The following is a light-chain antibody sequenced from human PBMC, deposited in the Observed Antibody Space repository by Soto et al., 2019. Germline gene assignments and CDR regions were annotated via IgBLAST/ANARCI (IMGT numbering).Light chain of an antibody. J-gene: IGLJ6*01. CDR1: ALPKKY. V-gene: IGLV3-16*01. CDR3: LSADSSGTPEV. Sequence: SYELTQPPSVSVSLGQMARITCSGEALPKKYAYGYQQKPGQFPVVVIYKDSERPSGIPERFSGSSSGTIVTLTISGVQAEDAADYYCLSADSSGTPEVFGSGTQLTVL. CDR2: KDS.